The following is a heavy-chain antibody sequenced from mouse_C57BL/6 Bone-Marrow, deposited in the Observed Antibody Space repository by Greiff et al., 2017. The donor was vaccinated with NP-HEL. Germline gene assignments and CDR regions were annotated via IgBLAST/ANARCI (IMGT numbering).Heavy chain of an antibody. CDR1: GYTFTSYW. CDR3: ARGEDYYDYDGYYFDY. D-gene: IGHD2-4*01. Sequence: QVQLKQSGAELVKPGASVKMSCKASGYTFTSYWITWVKQRPGQGLEWIGDIYPGSGSTNYNEKFKSKATLTVDTSSSTAYMQLSSLTSEDSAVYYCARGEDYYDYDGYYFDYWGQGTTLTVSS. J-gene: IGHJ2*01. CDR2: IYPGSGST. V-gene: IGHV1-55*01.